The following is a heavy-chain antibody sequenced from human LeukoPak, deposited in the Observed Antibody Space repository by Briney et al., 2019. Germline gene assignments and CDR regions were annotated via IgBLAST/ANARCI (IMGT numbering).Heavy chain of an antibody. V-gene: IGHV4-30-2*01. CDR3: ARGATISLLFDY. Sequence: SQTLSLTCAVSGGSISSGGYSWSWIRQPPGKGLEWIGYIYHSGSTYYNPSLKSRVTISVDRSKNQFSLKLSSVTAADTAVYYCARGATISLLFDYWGQGTLVTVSS. D-gene: IGHD5-12*01. CDR1: GGSISSGGYS. J-gene: IGHJ4*02. CDR2: IYHSGST.